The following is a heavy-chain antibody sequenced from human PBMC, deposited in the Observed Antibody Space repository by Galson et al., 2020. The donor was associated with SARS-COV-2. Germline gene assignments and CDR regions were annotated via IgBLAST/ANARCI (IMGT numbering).Heavy chain of an antibody. Sequence: GGSLRLSCAASGFTFSSYGMHWVRQAPGKGLEWVAVIWYDGSNKYYADSVKGRFTISRDNSKNTLYLQMNSLRAEDTAVYYCAKSLRAFFYYYGMDVWGQGTTVTVSS. V-gene: IGHV3-33*06. CDR1: GFTFSSYG. CDR2: IWYDGSNK. J-gene: IGHJ6*02. CDR3: AKSLRAFFYYYGMDV.